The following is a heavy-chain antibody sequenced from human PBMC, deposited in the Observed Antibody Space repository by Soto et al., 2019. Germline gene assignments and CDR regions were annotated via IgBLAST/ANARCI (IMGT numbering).Heavy chain of an antibody. Sequence: GASVKVSCKASGYTFTSYAMHWVRQAPGQRLEWMGWINAGNSNTKYSQKFQGRVTITRDTSASTAYMELSSLRSEDTAVYYCTRDGWLGVGELSYGLDVWGQGTTVTVSS. CDR2: INAGNSNT. D-gene: IGHD3-10*01. J-gene: IGHJ6*02. CDR3: TRDGWLGVGELSYGLDV. CDR1: GYTFTSYA. V-gene: IGHV1-3*01.